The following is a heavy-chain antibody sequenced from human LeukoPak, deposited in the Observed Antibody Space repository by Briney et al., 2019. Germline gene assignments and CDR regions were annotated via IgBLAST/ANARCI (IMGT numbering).Heavy chain of an antibody. J-gene: IGHJ5*02. Sequence: ASVKVSCKASGYTFTSYYMHWVRQAPGQGLEWMGIINPSGGSTSYAQKFQGRVTITRDTSTSTVYMELSSLRSEDTAVYYCARDLLSSRSWSDWFDPWGQGTLVTVSS. V-gene: IGHV1-46*01. CDR1: GYTFTSYY. CDR2: INPSGGST. CDR3: ARDLLSSRSWSDWFDP. D-gene: IGHD6-13*01.